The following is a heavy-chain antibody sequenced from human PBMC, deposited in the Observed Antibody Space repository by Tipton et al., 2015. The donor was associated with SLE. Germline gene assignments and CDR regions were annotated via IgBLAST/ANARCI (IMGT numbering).Heavy chain of an antibody. Sequence: TLSLTCTVSGGSISSYYWSWIRQPPGKGLEWIGYTYYSGSTNYNPSLKSRVTISVDTSKNQFSLKLSSVTAADTAVYYCAREDEGYYTYYYYYGMDVWGQGTTVTGSS. J-gene: IGHJ6*02. CDR3: AREDEGYYTYYYYYGMDV. D-gene: IGHD1-26*01. CDR2: TYYSGST. CDR1: GGSISSYY. V-gene: IGHV4-59*12.